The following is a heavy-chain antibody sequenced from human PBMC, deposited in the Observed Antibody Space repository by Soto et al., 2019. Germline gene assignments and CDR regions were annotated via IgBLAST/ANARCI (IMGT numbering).Heavy chain of an antibody. D-gene: IGHD2-15*01. J-gene: IGHJ6*02. CDR1: GYSFTSYW. CDR3: ARTDCSGGSCYTRYGMDV. CDR2: IYPGDSDT. V-gene: IGHV5-51*01. Sequence: GESLKISCKGSGYSFTSYWIGWVRQMPGKGLEWMGIIYPGDSDTRYSPSFQGQVTISADKSISTAYLQWSSLKASDTAMYYCARTDCSGGSCYTRYGMDVWGQGTTVTVYS.